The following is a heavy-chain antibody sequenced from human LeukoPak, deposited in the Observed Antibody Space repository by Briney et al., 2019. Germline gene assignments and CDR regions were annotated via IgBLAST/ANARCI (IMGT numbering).Heavy chain of an antibody. D-gene: IGHD6-13*01. CDR1: GGSFSGYY. J-gene: IGHJ5*02. CDR2: INHSGST. V-gene: IGHV4-34*01. CDR3: ARHPSPIAAAGKMGWFDP. Sequence: SETLSLTCAVYGGSFSGYYWSWIRQPPGKGLEWIGEINHSGSTNYNPSLKSRVTISVDTSKNQFSLKLSSVTAADTAVYYCARHPSPIAAAGKMGWFDPWGQGTLVTVSS.